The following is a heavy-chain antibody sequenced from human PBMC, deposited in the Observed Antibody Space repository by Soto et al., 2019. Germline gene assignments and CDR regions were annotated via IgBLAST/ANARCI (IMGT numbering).Heavy chain of an antibody. D-gene: IGHD3-9*01. V-gene: IGHV4-4*02. CDR2: IYHSGCT. J-gene: IGHJ6*02. CDR1: GGSISSSNW. Sequence: PSETLSLTCAVSGGSISSSNWWSWVRQPPGKGLEWIGEIYHSGCTNYNPSLKSRVTISVDKSKNQFSLKLSSVTAADTAVYYCARDYDILTGNYYYYGMDVWGQGTTVTVSS. CDR3: ARDYDILTGNYYYYGMDV.